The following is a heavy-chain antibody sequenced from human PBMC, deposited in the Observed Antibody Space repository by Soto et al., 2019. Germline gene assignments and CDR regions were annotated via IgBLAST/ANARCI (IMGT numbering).Heavy chain of an antibody. Sequence: SETLSLTCSVSGSPISSYYWGWFRLPPGQGLQWVGYIYYTGTTSYNPSLKGRVTVSLDTSKKQFSLKLRSVTAADTAVYFCARLGGYYQAFDQWGQGALVTV. D-gene: IGHD3-22*01. V-gene: IGHV4-59*08. CDR1: GSPISSYY. CDR2: IYYTGTT. CDR3: ARLGGYYQAFDQ. J-gene: IGHJ4*01.